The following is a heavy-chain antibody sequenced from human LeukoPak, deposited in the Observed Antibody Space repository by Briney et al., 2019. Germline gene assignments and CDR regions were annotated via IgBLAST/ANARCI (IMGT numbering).Heavy chain of an antibody. V-gene: IGHV4-4*02. CDR3: ARGMWFDTLFSAFDV. CDR2: IYHTGST. J-gene: IGHJ3*01. CDR1: GDSISSRNW. Sequence: TSETLSLTRSVSGDSISSRNWWTWVRQTPEKGLEWIGEIYHTGSTNYNPSVESRVTISIDKSKNQFSLMLNSVTAADTALYYCARGMWFDTLFSAFDVWGQGTMVSVSS. D-gene: IGHD3-10*01.